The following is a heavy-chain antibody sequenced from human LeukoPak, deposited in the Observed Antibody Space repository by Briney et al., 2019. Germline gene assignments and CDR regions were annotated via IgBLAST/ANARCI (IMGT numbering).Heavy chain of an antibody. CDR3: ARHYCSGGSCKPGY. V-gene: IGHV4-59*08. D-gene: IGHD2-15*01. CDR1: GVSISSYY. J-gene: IGHJ4*02. CDR2: IQYSGIT. Sequence: PSETLSLTCTVSGVSISSYYWNWIRQPPGRGLEWIGYIQYSGITDYNPSLKSRVTISLETSKNQFSLKLSSVTAADTAVYYCARHYCSGGSCKPGYWGPGTLVTVSS.